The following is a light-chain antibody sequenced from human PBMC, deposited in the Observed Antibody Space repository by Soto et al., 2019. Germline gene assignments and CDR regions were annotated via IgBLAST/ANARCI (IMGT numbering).Light chain of an antibody. CDR2: DAS. CDR3: QQRSNWPS. Sequence: EIVLTQSPATLSLSPGERATLSCRASQSVSSYFAWYQQKPGQAPRLLIYDASNRATGIPARFSGSGSGTDFTLTISSLEAEDFAVYYCQQRSNWPSFGGGTKVEIK. J-gene: IGKJ4*01. V-gene: IGKV3-11*01. CDR1: QSVSSY.